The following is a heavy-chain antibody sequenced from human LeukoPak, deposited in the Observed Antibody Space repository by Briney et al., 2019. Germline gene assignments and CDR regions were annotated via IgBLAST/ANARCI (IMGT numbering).Heavy chain of an antibody. CDR2: ISSSSSTI. J-gene: IGHJ6*02. D-gene: IGHD3-9*01. V-gene: IGHV3-48*04. Sequence: GGSLRLSCAASGFTFSSYSMNWVRQAPGKGLEWVSYISSSSSTIYYADSVKGRFTISRDNAKNSLYLQMNSLRAEDTAVYYCARVGPYFDWLEYYYYGMDVWGQGTTVTVSS. CDR1: GFTFSSYS. CDR3: ARVGPYFDWLEYYYYGMDV.